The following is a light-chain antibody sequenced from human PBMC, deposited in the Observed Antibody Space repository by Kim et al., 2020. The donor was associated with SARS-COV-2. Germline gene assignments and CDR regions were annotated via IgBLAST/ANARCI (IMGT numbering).Light chain of an antibody. J-gene: IGLJ1*01. Sequence: SYELTQQPSVSVSPGQTASITCSGDKLGDKYACWYQQKPGQSPVLVIYQDSKRPSGIPERFSGSNSGNTATLTISGTQAMDEADYYCQAWDSSTAVFGTGTNVTVL. CDR2: QDS. CDR3: QAWDSSTAV. V-gene: IGLV3-1*01. CDR1: KLGDKY.